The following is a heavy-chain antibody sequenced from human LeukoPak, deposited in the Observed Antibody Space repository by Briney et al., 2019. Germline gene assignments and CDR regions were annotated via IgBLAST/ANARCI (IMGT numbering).Heavy chain of an antibody. CDR2: INQDGSEK. D-gene: IGHD6-19*01. J-gene: IGHJ4*02. CDR1: GFTSSSYW. V-gene: IGHV3-7*05. Sequence: GGSLRLSCAASGFTSSSYWMNWVRQAPGKGLEWVANINQDGSEKYYVDSVKGRFTISRDNAKNSLYLQVNSLRVEDTAVYYYAQNREQWGLFDYWGQGTLVTVSS. CDR3: AQNREQWGLFDY.